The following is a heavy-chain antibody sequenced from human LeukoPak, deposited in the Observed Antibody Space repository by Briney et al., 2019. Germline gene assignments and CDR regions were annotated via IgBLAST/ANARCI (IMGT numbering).Heavy chain of an antibody. D-gene: IGHD3-22*01. CDR1: GGTFSSYA. V-gene: IGHV1-69*06. CDR2: IIPIFGTA. Sequence: SVKVSCKASGGTFSSYAISWVRQAPGQGLEWMGGIIPIFGTANYAQKFQGRVTITADKSTSTAYMELSSLRSEDTAVYYCARSLEYYDSSGDLYYFDYWGQGTLVTVSS. J-gene: IGHJ4*02. CDR3: ARSLEYYDSSGDLYYFDY.